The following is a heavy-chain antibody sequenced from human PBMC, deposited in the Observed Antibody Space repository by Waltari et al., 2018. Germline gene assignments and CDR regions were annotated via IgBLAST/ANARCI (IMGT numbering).Heavy chain of an antibody. Sequence: EVQLVESGGGLVEPAWSLSVSCAASGFTFIYHYMDWVRQAQGKGLEWVGGTRNKANSYTTEYAASVKGRFTVSRDESRDSLYLQMTSLKTEDTAVYYCARGYHSFDVWGQGTMVTVSS. D-gene: IGHD1-20*01. J-gene: IGHJ3*01. CDR1: GFTFIYHY. V-gene: IGHV3-72*01. CDR2: TRNKANSYTT. CDR3: ARGYHSFDV.